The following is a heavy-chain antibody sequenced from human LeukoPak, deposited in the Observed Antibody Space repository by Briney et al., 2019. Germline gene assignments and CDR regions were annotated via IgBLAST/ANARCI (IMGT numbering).Heavy chain of an antibody. CDR1: GFTFSSYA. D-gene: IGHD3-22*01. J-gene: IGHJ4*02. CDR2: ISDGGGST. V-gene: IGHV3-23*01. Sequence: GGSLRLSCAASGFTFSSYAMSWVRQAPGKGLEWVSGISDGGGSTYYADSVKGRFTISRDNSKNTLYLQMNSLRAEDTALYYCAKDRDSSGYYRGYFDFWGQGTLVTVSS. CDR3: AKDRDSSGYYRGYFDF.